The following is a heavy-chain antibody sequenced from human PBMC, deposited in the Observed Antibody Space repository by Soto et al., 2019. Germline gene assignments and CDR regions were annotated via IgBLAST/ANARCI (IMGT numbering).Heavy chain of an antibody. CDR1: GGSISSGGYS. CDR3: ARAHYDFWSGYFSYFDY. J-gene: IGHJ4*02. Sequence: SETLSLTCAVSGGSISSGGYSWSWIRQPPGKGLEWIGYIYHSGSTYYNPSLKSRVTISVDRSKNQFSLKLSSVTAADTAVYYCARAHYDFWSGYFSYFDYWGQGTLVTVSS. V-gene: IGHV4-30-2*01. CDR2: IYHSGST. D-gene: IGHD3-3*01.